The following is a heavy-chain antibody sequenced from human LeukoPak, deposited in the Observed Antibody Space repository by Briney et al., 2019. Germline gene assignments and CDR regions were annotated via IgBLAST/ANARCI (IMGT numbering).Heavy chain of an antibody. D-gene: IGHD3-10*01. CDR1: GYTFTGYY. CDR2: INPNSGGT. J-gene: IGHJ5*02. V-gene: IGHV1-2*02. CDR3: ARDRRYYYGSASTAYWFHP. Sequence: ASLKVSCKDSGYTFTGYYMHWVRQGPGQGLEWMGWINPNSGGTNYAQKFQGRVTMTRDTSISTAYMELSRLRSDDTAVYYCARDRRYYYGSASTAYWFHPWGQGTLVTVSS.